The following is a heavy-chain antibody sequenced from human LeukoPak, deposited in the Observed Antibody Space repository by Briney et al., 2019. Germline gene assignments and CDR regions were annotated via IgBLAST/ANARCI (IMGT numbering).Heavy chain of an antibody. D-gene: IGHD3-16*01. Sequence: SETLSLTCIVSGGSISSYSWSWIRQPPGKGLEWIGHIYYSGNTNYNPSLKSRVTISVDTSKNQFSLEVSSVTAGDTGVYYCARHITPWGWFDPWGQGTLVSVSS. CDR1: GGSISSYS. J-gene: IGHJ5*02. V-gene: IGHV4-59*08. CDR3: ARHITPWGWFDP. CDR2: IYYSGNT.